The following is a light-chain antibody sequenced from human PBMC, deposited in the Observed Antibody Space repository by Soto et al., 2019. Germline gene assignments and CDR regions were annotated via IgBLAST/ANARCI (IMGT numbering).Light chain of an antibody. CDR2: DVS. CDR3: SSYTGGSTLV. J-gene: IGLJ2*01. CDR1: SSDAGGYNY. V-gene: IGLV2-14*01. Sequence: QSALTQPASVSGSPGQSITISCTGTSSDAGGYNYVSWYQQHPGKAPRLMIYDVSNRPSGVSNRSSGSKSGNTASLTISGLQAEDEADYYCSSYTGGSTLVFGGGSKVTVL.